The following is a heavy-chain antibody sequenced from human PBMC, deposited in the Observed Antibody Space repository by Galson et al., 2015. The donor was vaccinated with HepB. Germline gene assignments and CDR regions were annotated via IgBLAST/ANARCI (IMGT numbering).Heavy chain of an antibody. CDR2: IYWDDDK. D-gene: IGHD3-22*01. Sequence: PALVKPTQTLTLTCTFSGFSLSTSGVGVGWIRQPPGEALEWLALIYWDDDKRYNPSLKSRLSITEDTSKNQVVLSMTNMDPVDTATYYCVHRAYYYDRSGYHRAFDFWGQGTMVTVSS. V-gene: IGHV2-5*02. J-gene: IGHJ3*01. CDR1: GFSLSTSGVG. CDR3: VHRAYYYDRSGYHRAFDF.